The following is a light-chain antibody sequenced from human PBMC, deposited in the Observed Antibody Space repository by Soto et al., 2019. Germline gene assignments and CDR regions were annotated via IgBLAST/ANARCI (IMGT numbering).Light chain of an antibody. CDR2: LEGSGSY. CDR1: SGHSSYI. V-gene: IGLV4-60*02. Sequence: QPVLTQSSSASASLGSSVKLTCTLSSGHSSYIIAWHQQQPGKAPRYLMKLEGSGSYNKGSAVPDRFSGSSSGADRYLTISNLQFEDEADYYCGTWDSIIPWVFGRGTKLTVL. CDR3: GTWDSIIPWV. J-gene: IGLJ3*02.